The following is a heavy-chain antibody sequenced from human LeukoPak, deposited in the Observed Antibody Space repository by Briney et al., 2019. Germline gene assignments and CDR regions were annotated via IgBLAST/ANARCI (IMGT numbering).Heavy chain of an antibody. J-gene: IGHJ3*02. D-gene: IGHD6-19*01. CDR1: GFTFSSYS. V-gene: IGHV3-21*01. CDR3: ARDLGIAVAFNFGAFDI. CDR2: ISSSSSYI. Sequence: GGSLRLSCAASGFTFSSYSMNWVRQAPGKGLEWVSSISSSSSYIYYADSVKGRFTISRDNAKNSLYLQMDSLRAEDTAVYYCARDLGIAVAFNFGAFDIWGQGTMVTVSS.